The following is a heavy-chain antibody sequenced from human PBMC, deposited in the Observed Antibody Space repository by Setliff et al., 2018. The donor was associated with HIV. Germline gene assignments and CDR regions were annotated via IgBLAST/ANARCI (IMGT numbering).Heavy chain of an antibody. CDR1: GYTFNRYG. V-gene: IGHV1-18*01. Sequence: ASVKVSCKTSGYTFNRYGFSWVRQAPGQGLEWMGWISAYNLNTNYAQKFQGRVTMTTDTSASTGYMELRSLRSDDTAVYYCARAYYHDSSGYQGFDYWGQGTLVTVSS. J-gene: IGHJ4*02. CDR3: ARAYYHDSSGYQGFDY. CDR2: ISAYNLNT. D-gene: IGHD3-22*01.